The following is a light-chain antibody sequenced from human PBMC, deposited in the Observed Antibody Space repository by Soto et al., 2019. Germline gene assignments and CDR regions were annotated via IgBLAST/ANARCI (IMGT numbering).Light chain of an antibody. J-gene: IGLJ3*02. Sequence: QSALAQPASVSGSPGQSITISCSGTSSDVGAYNYVSWYQHHPVKAPKLMIYEVSNRPSGVSDRFSGSRSGNTASLTISGLQAEDESDYYCISYTSSTTWVFGGGTKVTVL. V-gene: IGLV2-14*01. CDR2: EVS. CDR1: SSDVGAYNY. CDR3: ISYTSSTTWV.